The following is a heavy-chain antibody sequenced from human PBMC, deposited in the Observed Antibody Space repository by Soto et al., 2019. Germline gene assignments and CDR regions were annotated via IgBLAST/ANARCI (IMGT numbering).Heavy chain of an antibody. CDR2: IYYSGST. CDR1: GGSLSSYY. J-gene: IGHJ6*02. Sequence: SETLSLTCTVSGGSLSSYYWSWIRQPPGKGLEWIGYIYYSGSTNYNPSLKSRVTISVDTSKNQFSLKLSSVTAADTAVYYCARGGYSYGYYYYSGMDVWGQGTTVTVSS. CDR3: ARGGYSYGYYYYSGMDV. V-gene: IGHV4-59*01. D-gene: IGHD5-18*01.